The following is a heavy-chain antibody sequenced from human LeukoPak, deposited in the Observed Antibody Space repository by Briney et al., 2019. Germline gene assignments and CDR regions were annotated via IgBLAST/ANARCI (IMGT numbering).Heavy chain of an antibody. CDR3: ARAITIFDYYYMDV. CDR2: MNPKSGNT. Sequence: GASVKVSCNISGDTFTTYDINWVRQATGQGLEWMGWMNPKSGNTVYAQKFRGRLTLTRDISISTAYMELSSLRSEDTAVYFCARAITIFDYYYMDVWGKGTTVTVSS. J-gene: IGHJ6*03. V-gene: IGHV1-8*01. CDR1: GDTFTTYD. D-gene: IGHD3-3*01.